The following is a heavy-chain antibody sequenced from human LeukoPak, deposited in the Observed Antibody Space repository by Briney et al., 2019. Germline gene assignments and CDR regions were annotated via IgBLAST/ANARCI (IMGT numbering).Heavy chain of an antibody. J-gene: IGHJ4*02. CDR1: GLTFSSYA. D-gene: IGHD2-15*01. CDR3: ARVGSRYCSGANCYDGF. Sequence: GGSLRLSCAASGLTFSSYAMSWVRQAPGKGLEWVSAISGSGGSTYYADSVKGRFTISRDNSKNTLYLQMNNLRAEDTAIYYCARVGSRYCSGANCYDGFWGQGTLVSVSS. V-gene: IGHV3-23*01. CDR2: ISGSGGST.